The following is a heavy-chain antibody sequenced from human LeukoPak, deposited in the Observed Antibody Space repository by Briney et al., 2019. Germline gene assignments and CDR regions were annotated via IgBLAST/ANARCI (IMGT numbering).Heavy chain of an antibody. CDR1: GFTVSSNY. CDR2: IYSGGST. CDR3: ARGGIAPYYYYGMDV. J-gene: IGHJ6*02. D-gene: IGHD2-21*01. V-gene: IGHV3-66*01. Sequence: GGSLRLSCAASGFTVSSNYMSWVRQAPGKGLEWVSVIYSGGSTYYADSVKGRFTISRDNSKNTLYLQMNSLRAEDTAVYYCARGGIAPYYYYGMDVWGQGTTVTVSS.